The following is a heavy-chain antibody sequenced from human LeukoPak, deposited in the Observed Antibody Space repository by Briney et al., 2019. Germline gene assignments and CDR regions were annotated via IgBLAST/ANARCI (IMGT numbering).Heavy chain of an antibody. CDR3: TTEYSSSAYDAFDI. J-gene: IGHJ3*02. CDR1: GFTFSNAW. Sequence: GGSLRLSCVVSGFTFSNAWMSWVRQAPGKGLEWVGRIKSKTDGGTTDYAAPVKGRFTISRDDSKNTLYLQMNSLKTEDTAVYYCTTEYSSSAYDAFDIWGQGTMVTVSS. CDR2: IKSKTDGGTT. V-gene: IGHV3-15*01. D-gene: IGHD6-6*01.